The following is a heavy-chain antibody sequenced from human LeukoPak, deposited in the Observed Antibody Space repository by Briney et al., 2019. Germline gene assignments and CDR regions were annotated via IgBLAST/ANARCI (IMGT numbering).Heavy chain of an antibody. J-gene: IGHJ3*02. Sequence: SVKVSCKASGGTFSSYAISWVRQAPGQGLEWMGGIIPIFGTANYAQKFQGRVTITTDESTSTAYMELSSLRSEDTAVYYCASFDRQEGGDAFDIWGQGTMVTVSS. CDR1: GGTFSSYA. V-gene: IGHV1-69*05. CDR3: ASFDRQEGGDAFDI. D-gene: IGHD3-9*01. CDR2: IIPIFGTA.